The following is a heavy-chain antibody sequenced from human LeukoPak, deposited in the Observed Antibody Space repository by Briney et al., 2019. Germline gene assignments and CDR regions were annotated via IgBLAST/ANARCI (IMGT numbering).Heavy chain of an antibody. CDR2: IYYSGST. V-gene: IGHV4-59*01. D-gene: IGHD3-10*01. CDR1: GGSISSYY. CDR3: ARDRGSGTLNNWFDP. Sequence: NASETLSLTCTVSGGSISSYYWSWIRQPPGKGLEWIGYIYYSGSTNYNPSLKSRVTISVDTSKNQFSLKLSSVTAADTAVYYCARDRGSGTLNNWFDPWGQGALVTVSS. J-gene: IGHJ5*02.